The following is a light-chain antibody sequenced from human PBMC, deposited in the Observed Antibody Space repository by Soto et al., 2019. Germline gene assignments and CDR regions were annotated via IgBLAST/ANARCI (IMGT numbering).Light chain of an antibody. V-gene: IGLV1-40*01. CDR1: SSNIGAGYN. J-gene: IGLJ2*01. Sequence: QPVLTQPPSVSGAPGQRVTISCTGSSSNIGAGYNVHWYQQLPGTAPKLLIYVNSNRPSGVPDRFSGSKSGTSASLAITGLQAEDEAVYYCQSYDSSLSGVVFGGGTKLTVL. CDR3: QSYDSSLSGVV. CDR2: VNS.